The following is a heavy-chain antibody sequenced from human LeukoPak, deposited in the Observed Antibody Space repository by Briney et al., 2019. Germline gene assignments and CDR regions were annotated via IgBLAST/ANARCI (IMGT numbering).Heavy chain of an antibody. J-gene: IGHJ4*02. D-gene: IGHD3-10*02. CDR1: GGSISSYY. V-gene: IGHV4-59*01. CDR3: ARDVRGVII. CDR2: IYYSGST. Sequence: SSETLSLTCTVSGGSISSYYWSWIRQPPGKGLEWIGYIYYSGSTNYNPSLKSRVTISVDTSKNQFSLKLSSVTAADTAVYYCARDVRGVIIWGQGTLVTVSS.